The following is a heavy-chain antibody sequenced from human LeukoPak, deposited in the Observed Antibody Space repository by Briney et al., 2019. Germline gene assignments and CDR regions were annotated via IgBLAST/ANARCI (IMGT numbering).Heavy chain of an antibody. D-gene: IGHD1-26*01. J-gene: IGHJ3*01. CDR3: ARSWYSGSYHGAFNV. V-gene: IGHV4-34*01. CDR2: INHSGST. Sequence: PSETLSLTCAVYGGSFSGYYWSWIRQPPGKGLEWIGEINHSGSTNYNPSLKSRVTISVDTSKNQFSLKLTSVTAADTAMYYCARSWYSGSYHGAFNVWGQGTMVTVSS. CDR1: GGSFSGYY.